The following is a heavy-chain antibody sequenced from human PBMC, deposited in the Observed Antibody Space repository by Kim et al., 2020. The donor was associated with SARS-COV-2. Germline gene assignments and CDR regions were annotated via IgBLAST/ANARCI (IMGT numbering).Heavy chain of an antibody. D-gene: IGHD1-26*01. J-gene: IGHJ4*02. V-gene: IGHV3-48*02. Sequence: GGSLRLSCAASGFTFSSYSMNWVRQAPGKGLEWVSYISSSSSTIYYADSVKGRFTISRDNAKNSLYLQMNSLRDEGTAVYYCARDRYGYGGSYSFDYWGQGTLVTVSS. CDR1: GFTFSSYS. CDR2: ISSSSSTI. CDR3: ARDRYGYGGSYSFDY.